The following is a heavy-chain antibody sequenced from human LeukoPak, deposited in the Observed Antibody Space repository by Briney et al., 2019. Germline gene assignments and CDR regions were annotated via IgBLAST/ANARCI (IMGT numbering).Heavy chain of an antibody. CDR1: GYTFTGYY. CDR2: INPNSGGT. D-gene: IGHD6-19*01. V-gene: IGHV1-2*02. J-gene: IGHJ4*02. Sequence: GASVKLSCKASGYTFTGYYMYWGRQAPGQGLEWVGWINPNSGGTNYAQKFQGRVTMTRATSIITAYMELSRLRSDDTAVYYCARSDSSGWYFDYWGQGTLVTVSS. CDR3: ARSDSSGWYFDY.